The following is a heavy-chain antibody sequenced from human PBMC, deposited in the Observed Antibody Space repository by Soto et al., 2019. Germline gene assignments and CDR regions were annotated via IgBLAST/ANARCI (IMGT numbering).Heavy chain of an antibody. CDR1: GFTFSSYW. CDR3: ARSAYGDYFYYYYMDV. D-gene: IGHD4-17*01. Sequence: VQLVESGGGLVQPGGSQRLSCAASGFTFSSYWMHWVRQAPGKGLVWVSRINSDGSTTNYADSVKGRFTISRDIAKTTLYLQMNSLRAEDTAVYYCARSAYGDYFYYYYMDVWGKGTTVTVSS. V-gene: IGHV3-74*01. J-gene: IGHJ6*03. CDR2: INSDGSTT.